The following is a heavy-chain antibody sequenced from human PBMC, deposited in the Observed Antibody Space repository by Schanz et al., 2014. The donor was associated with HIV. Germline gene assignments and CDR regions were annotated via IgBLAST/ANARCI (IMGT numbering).Heavy chain of an antibody. J-gene: IGHJ1*01. V-gene: IGHV3-23*04. CDR2: ISISGETT. Sequence: EVHLVESGGGSVKPGGSLRISCVVSGFTFSKAWMSWVRQAPGKGLEWVSGISISGETTYYADSVKGRFTISRDNSKNTLYLQLNSLRAEDTALYYCVTKDEVNWGQGTLVIVSS. CDR1: GFTFSKAW. CDR3: VTKDEVN.